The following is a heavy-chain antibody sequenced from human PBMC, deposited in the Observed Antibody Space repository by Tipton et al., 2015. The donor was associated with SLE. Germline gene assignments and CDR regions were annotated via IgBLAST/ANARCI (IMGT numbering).Heavy chain of an antibody. D-gene: IGHD1-26*01. V-gene: IGHV4-61*02. Sequence: LRLSCTVSGGSISSGSYYWSWIRQPAGKGLEWVGRIYTSGSTNYNPSLKSRVTMTRNTSISTAYMELSSLRSEDTAVYYCAREGPGGSYWGQGTMVTVSS. CDR2: IYTSGST. CDR1: GGSISSGSYY. J-gene: IGHJ3*01. CDR3: AREGPGGSY.